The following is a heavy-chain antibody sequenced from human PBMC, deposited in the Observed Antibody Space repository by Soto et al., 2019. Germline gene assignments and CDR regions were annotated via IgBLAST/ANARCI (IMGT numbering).Heavy chain of an antibody. Sequence: QVQLVQSGAEVKKPGASVKVSCKASGYSFTDYYMHWLRQAPGQGLEWMAWTNTNTGGTNYGQDFQGWVTGTRDTSISTAYMELRGLKSGDTAIYYCARSNTPTVTAPSFDHWGQGTLVSVSS. CDR2: TNTNTGGT. CDR3: ARSNTPTVTAPSFDH. D-gene: IGHD2-21*02. V-gene: IGHV1-2*04. J-gene: IGHJ4*02. CDR1: GYSFTDYY.